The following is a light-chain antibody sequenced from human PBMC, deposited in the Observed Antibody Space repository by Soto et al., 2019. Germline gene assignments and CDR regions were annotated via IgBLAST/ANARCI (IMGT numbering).Light chain of an antibody. V-gene: IGKV1-27*01. CDR1: RDITDY. J-gene: IGKJ1*01. CDR3: QNYDSAPWT. CDR2: AAS. Sequence: DIQMTQSPSSLSASVGDRVTITCRASRDITDYLAWYQQKPGQVPKLLISAASTLQSGVPSRFTASGSGTDFTLTITCLRPEDFATYYCQNYDSAPWTFGQGTKVEF.